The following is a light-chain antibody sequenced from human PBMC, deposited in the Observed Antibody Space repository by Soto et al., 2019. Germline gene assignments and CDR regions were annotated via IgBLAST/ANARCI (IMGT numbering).Light chain of an antibody. CDR2: DVS. CDR1: SSDVCGYNY. V-gene: IGLV2-14*01. CDR3: SSYTSSSVV. Sequence: QSALTQPASVSGSPGQSITISCTGTSSDVCGYNYVSWYQQHPGKAPKLMMYDVSNRPSGVSNRFSGSKSGNTASLTISGLQAEDEADYYCSSYTSSSVVFGGGTKLTVL. J-gene: IGLJ2*01.